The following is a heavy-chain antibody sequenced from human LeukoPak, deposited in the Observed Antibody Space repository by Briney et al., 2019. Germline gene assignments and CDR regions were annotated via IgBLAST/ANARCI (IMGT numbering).Heavy chain of an antibody. CDR2: ISYDGSNK. D-gene: IGHD1-26*01. J-gene: IGHJ4*02. CDR1: GFTFSSYA. CDR3: ARGQWELIDY. V-gene: IGHV3-30-3*01. Sequence: GSLRLSCAASGFTFSSYAMHWVRQAPGKGLEWVAVISYDGSNKYYADSVKGRFTISRDNAKNSLYLQMNSLRAEDTAVYYCARGQWELIDYWGQGTLATVSS.